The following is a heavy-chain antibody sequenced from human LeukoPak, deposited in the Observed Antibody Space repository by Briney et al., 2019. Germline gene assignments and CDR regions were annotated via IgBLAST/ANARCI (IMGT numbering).Heavy chain of an antibody. CDR2: TYYRSKWYN. J-gene: IGHJ4*02. CDR1: GDSFSSNSAA. V-gene: IGHV6-1*01. Sequence: SQTLSLTCAISGDSFSSNSAAWNWVRQSPSRGLEWLGRTYYRSKWYNDYAVSVKSRITINPDTSKNQFSLQLNSVTPEDTAVYYCARSLDSSGWFYYFDYWGQGTLVTVSS. CDR3: ARSLDSSGWFYYFDY. D-gene: IGHD6-19*01.